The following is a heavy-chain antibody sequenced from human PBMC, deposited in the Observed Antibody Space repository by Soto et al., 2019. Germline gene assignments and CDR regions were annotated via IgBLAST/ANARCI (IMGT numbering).Heavy chain of an antibody. CDR2: ISYDGSNK. Sequence: PGGSLRLSCAASGFTFSSYGMHWVRQAPGKGLEWVAVISYDGSNKYYADSVKGRFTISRDNSKNTLYLQMNSPRAEDTAVYYCAKDRGRIAARPLLDYWGQGTLVTVSS. CDR1: GFTFSSYG. D-gene: IGHD6-6*01. J-gene: IGHJ4*02. V-gene: IGHV3-30*18. CDR3: AKDRGRIAARPLLDY.